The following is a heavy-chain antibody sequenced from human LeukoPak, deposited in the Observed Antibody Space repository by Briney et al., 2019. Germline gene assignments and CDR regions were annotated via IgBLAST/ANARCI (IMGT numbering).Heavy chain of an antibody. J-gene: IGHJ5*02. CDR1: GGSVSSYY. CDR2: IYYSGGT. D-gene: IGHD2-15*01. Sequence: PSETLSLTCTVSGGSVSSYYWSWIRQPPGKGLEWIGYIYYSGGTKYNPSLNSRVTISIDTSNNQFSLKLNSATAADTAVYYCARDDVPYSAWGQGTLVTVSS. V-gene: IGHV4-59*02. CDR3: ARDDVPYSA.